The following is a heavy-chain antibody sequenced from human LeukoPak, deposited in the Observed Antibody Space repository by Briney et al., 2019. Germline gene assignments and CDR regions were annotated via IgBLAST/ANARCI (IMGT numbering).Heavy chain of an antibody. CDR2: IYYTGST. J-gene: IGHJ5*02. CDR1: GASPSSYY. CDR3: GRNPITLVRGGNWFDP. D-gene: IGHD3-10*01. V-gene: IGHV4-59*01. Sequence: SETLSLTCTVSGASPSSYYWSWIRQPPGKGLEWIGYIYYTGSTTYNPSLKSRVTISVDMSKNQFSLKMTSVTAADTAVYYCGRNPITLVRGGNWFDPWGQGTLITVSS.